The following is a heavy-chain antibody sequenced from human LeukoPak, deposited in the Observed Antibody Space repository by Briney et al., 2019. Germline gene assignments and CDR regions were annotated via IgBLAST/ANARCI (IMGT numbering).Heavy chain of an antibody. Sequence: GASVKVSCKASGGTFSSYAISWVRQAPGQGLEWMGGIIPIFGTANYAQKFQGRVTITADESTSTAYMELSSLRSEDTAVYYCATDEERAAAGIFGYWGQGTLVTVSS. CDR3: ATDEERAAAGIFGY. CDR2: IIPIFGTA. J-gene: IGHJ4*02. D-gene: IGHD6-13*01. CDR1: GGTFSSYA. V-gene: IGHV1-69*13.